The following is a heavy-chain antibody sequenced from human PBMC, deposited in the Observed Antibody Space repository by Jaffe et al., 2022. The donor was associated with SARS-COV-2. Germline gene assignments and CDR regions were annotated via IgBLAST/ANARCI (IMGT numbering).Heavy chain of an antibody. CDR3: AKFEYSSGWYGLGAFDI. J-gene: IGHJ3*02. CDR1: GFTFSSYA. CDR2: ISGSGGST. Sequence: EVQLLESGGGLVQPGGSLRLSCAASGFTFSSYAMSWVRQAPGKGLEWVSAISGSGGSTYYADSVKGRFTISRDNSKNTLYLQMNSLRAEDTAVYYCAKFEYSSGWYGLGAFDIWGQGTMVTVSS. V-gene: IGHV3-23*01. D-gene: IGHD6-19*01.